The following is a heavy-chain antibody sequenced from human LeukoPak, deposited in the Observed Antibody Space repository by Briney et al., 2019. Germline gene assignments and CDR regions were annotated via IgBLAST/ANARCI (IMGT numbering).Heavy chain of an antibody. V-gene: IGHV4-38-2*01. CDR1: VHSISSGYY. D-gene: IGHD4-23*01. CDR2: IYHSGST. CDR3: ARLVHGGNPFREVDY. J-gene: IGHJ4*02. Sequence: PSETLSLPCAVSVHSISSGYYLGWIRHPPGNGLEWNGNIYHSGSTYYNPSLKSRVTISVDTSKNQFSLKLSSVTAADTAVYYCARLVHGGNPFREVDYWGQGTLVTVSP.